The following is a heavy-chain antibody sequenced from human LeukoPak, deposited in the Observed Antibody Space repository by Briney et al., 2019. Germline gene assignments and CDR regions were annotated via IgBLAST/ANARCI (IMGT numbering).Heavy chain of an antibody. CDR1: GFTFSSYE. J-gene: IGHJ4*02. D-gene: IGHD3-16*01. Sequence: GGSLRLSCALSGFTFSSYEMNWVRQAPGKGLEWVSYISNSGSTIYYADSVKGRFTISRDNANNSLSLQMNSLRAEDTAVYYCARVWGDFWVYFDYWGQGTLVTVSS. CDR2: ISNSGSTI. CDR3: ARVWGDFWVYFDY. V-gene: IGHV3-48*03.